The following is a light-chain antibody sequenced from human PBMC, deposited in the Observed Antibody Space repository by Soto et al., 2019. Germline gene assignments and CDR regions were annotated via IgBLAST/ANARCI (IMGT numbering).Light chain of an antibody. Sequence: EVVLTQSPGTLSLSPGERATLSCRASQSVSSSYLAWYQQKPGQAPRLLIYGASSRATGIPDRFSGSGSGTDFTLTISSLEPADFALYYCQQRSNWPPITFGQGTRLEIK. J-gene: IGKJ5*01. CDR1: QSVSSSY. CDR3: QQRSNWPPIT. V-gene: IGKV3D-20*02. CDR2: GAS.